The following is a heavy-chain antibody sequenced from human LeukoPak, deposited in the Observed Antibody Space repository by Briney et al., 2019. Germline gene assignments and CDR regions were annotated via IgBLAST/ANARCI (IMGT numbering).Heavy chain of an antibody. CDR2: IITSSRYI. CDR3: ARDWSPPYQVLSPGYFDL. V-gene: IGHV3-21*04. D-gene: IGHD2-2*01. J-gene: IGHJ2*01. CDR1: GFSFITYS. Sequence: GRSLRLSCAASGFSFITYSADCARRDAGGWLEWLSSIITSSRYIYYADSVKGRFTISRDNAKNEIYLQTNRLRVEDTAVYFCARDWSPPYQVLSPGYFDLWGRGTLVTVSS.